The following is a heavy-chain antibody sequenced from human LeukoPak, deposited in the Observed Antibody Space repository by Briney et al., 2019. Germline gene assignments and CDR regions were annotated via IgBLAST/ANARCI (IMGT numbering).Heavy chain of an antibody. CDR2: ISSSSSYI. CDR3: ARTIFGGYCSSTSCYAGGYFDY. V-gene: IGHV3-21*01. CDR1: GITFSSYS. D-gene: IGHD2-2*03. Sequence: GSLRLSCAASGITFSSYSMNWVRQAPGKGLEWVSSISSSSSYIYYADSVKGRFTISRDNAKNSLYLQMNSLRAEDTAVYYCARTIFGGYCSSTSCYAGGYFDYWGQGTRVTVSS. J-gene: IGHJ4*02.